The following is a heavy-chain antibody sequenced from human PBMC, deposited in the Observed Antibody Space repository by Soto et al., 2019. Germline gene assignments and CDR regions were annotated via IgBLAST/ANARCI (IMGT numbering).Heavy chain of an antibody. CDR3: ASPPDFWSFYRTEYYYYGMEV. D-gene: IGHD3-3*01. Sequence: GSLRLSCAASGFTFSDYYMSWIRQAPGKGLEWVSYISSSGSTIYYADSVKGRFTISRDNAKNSLYLQMNSLRAEDTAVYYCASPPDFWSFYRTEYYYYGMEVWGQGTSVTVSS. CDR1: GFTFSDYY. CDR2: ISSSGSTI. V-gene: IGHV3-11*01. J-gene: IGHJ6*02.